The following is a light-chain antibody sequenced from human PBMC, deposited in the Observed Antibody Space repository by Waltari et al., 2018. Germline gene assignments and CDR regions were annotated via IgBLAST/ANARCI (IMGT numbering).Light chain of an antibody. CDR3: MQSLQTLWT. CDR1: QRLLHRNGNNS. J-gene: IGKJ1*01. Sequence: DIVVTQSPLSLPVTPGEPASISCRSSQRLLHRNGNNSLDWYLQKPGQSPQLLIYLCSNRASGVPDRFSGSGSGTDFTLRISRVEAEDVGVYYCMQSLQTLWTFGPGTKVEIK. CDR2: LCS. V-gene: IGKV2-28*01.